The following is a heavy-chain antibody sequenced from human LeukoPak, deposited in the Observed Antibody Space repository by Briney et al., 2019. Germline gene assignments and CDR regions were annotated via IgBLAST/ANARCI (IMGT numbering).Heavy chain of an antibody. V-gene: IGHV4-4*02. CDR2: IYHSGST. D-gene: IGHD5-18*01. CDR3: ARDWGTAMDFYYYYGMDV. CDR1: GGSISSSNW. Sequence: PSGTLSLTCAVSGGSISSSNWWSWVRQPAGKGLEWIGEIYHSGSTNYNPSLKSRVTISVDKSKNQFSLKLSPVTAADTAVYYCARDWGTAMDFYYYYGMDVWGQGTTVTVSS. J-gene: IGHJ6*02.